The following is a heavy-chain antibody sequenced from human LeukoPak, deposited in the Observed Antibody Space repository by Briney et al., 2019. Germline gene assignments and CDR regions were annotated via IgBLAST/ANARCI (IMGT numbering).Heavy chain of an antibody. D-gene: IGHD6-13*01. V-gene: IGHV4-59*12. J-gene: IGHJ4*02. CDR1: GGSISSYY. Sequence: SETLSLTCTVSGGSISSYYWSWIRQPPGKGLEWIEYIYYSGSTNYNPSLKSRVTISVDTSKNQFSLKLSSVTAADTAVYYCARVAAGKGYPFDYWGQGTLVTVSS. CDR2: IYYSGST. CDR3: ARVAAGKGYPFDY.